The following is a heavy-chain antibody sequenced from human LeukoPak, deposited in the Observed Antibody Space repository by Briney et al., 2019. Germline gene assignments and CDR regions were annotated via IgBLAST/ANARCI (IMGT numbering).Heavy chain of an antibody. CDR3: AKPTVTRGVVDY. V-gene: IGHV3-23*01. CDR1: GFTFSSYA. J-gene: IGHJ4*02. Sequence: GGSLRLSCAASGFTFSSYALSWVRQAPGKGLEWASAISGSGGSTYYAASVKGRFTISRDNSKNTPYLQMNSLRAEDTAVYYCAKPTVTRGVVDYWGQGTLVSVSS. D-gene: IGHD4-17*01. CDR2: ISGSGGST.